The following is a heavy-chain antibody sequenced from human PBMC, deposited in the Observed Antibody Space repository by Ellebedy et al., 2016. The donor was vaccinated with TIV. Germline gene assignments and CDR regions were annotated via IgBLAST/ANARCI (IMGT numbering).Heavy chain of an antibody. Sequence: MPSETLSLTCLVPGGSFSGFYWSWIRQPPGKGLEWIGEINYSERTYYNPSLKSRVTISVDMSKNHFSLKLNSVTAADTAVYYCASIAPEERCSSSTCYGYWGQGTLVTVSS. J-gene: IGHJ4*02. V-gene: IGHV4-34*01. CDR2: INYSERT. D-gene: IGHD2/OR15-2a*01. CDR1: GGSFSGFY. CDR3: ASIAPEERCSSSTCYGY.